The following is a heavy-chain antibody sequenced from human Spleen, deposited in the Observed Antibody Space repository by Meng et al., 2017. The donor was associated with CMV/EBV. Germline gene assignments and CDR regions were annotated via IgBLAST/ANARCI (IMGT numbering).Heavy chain of an antibody. Sequence: ASVKVSCKASGYTFAAYYIHWVRQAPGQGLEWMGWINPSTGGTNYAQKFRGRVTMTRDTSINTAYLDLNSLLPDVTAVYFCARGRTSSPGDYWGQGTLGTVSS. D-gene: IGHD2-2*01. CDR1: GYTFAAYY. J-gene: IGHJ4*02. V-gene: IGHV1-2*02. CDR2: INPSTGGT. CDR3: ARGRTSSPGDY.